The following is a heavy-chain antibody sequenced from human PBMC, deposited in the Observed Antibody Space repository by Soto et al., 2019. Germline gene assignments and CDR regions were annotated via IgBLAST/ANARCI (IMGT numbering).Heavy chain of an antibody. CDR2: INHSGST. D-gene: IGHD6-19*01. CDR1: GGSFSGYF. CDR3: VRGQWLPRGEY. Sequence: PSETLSLTCAVYGGSFSGYFWTWIRQPPGKGLEWIGEINHSGSTNYNPSLKSRVTISVDTSETHFSLRLTSVTAADTAVYYCVRGQWLPRGEYWGQGTLVTVSS. V-gene: IGHV4-34*01. J-gene: IGHJ4*02.